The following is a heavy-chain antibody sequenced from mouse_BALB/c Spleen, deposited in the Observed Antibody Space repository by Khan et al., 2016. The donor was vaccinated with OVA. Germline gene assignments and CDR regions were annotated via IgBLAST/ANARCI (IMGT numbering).Heavy chain of an antibody. Sequence: EVELVESGGGLVKPGGSLKLSCAASGFTFSSYAMSWVRQTPETRLEWVASISSGGFTYYPDSVKGRLTISRDNARDILYLHMSSLRSEDTAIYCCTECLFLYYFDYWGQGTTLTVSS. J-gene: IGHJ2*01. D-gene: IGHD6-1*01. CDR1: GFTFSSYA. CDR3: TECLFLYYFDY. CDR2: ISSGGFT. V-gene: IGHV5-6-5*01.